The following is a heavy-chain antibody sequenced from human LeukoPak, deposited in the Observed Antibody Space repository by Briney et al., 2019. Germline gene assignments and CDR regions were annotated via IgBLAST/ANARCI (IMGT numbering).Heavy chain of an antibody. Sequence: ASVKVSCKASVYTFTGYYMHWVRHAPGQGLEWMGWINPNSGGTNYAQKFQGRVTTTRDTSISTAYMELSRLRSDDTAVYYCARRHYYYGSGSYPYYYFDYWGQGTLVTVSS. D-gene: IGHD3-10*01. CDR1: VYTFTGYY. CDR3: ARRHYYYGSGSYPYYYFDY. J-gene: IGHJ4*02. CDR2: INPNSGGT. V-gene: IGHV1-2*02.